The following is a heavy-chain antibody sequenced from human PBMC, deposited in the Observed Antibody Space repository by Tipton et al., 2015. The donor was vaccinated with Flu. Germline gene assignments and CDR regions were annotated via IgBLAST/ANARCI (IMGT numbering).Heavy chain of an antibody. J-gene: IGHJ6*02. V-gene: IGHV3-15*01. Sequence: SLRLSCVASGFIFSDAWMSWVRQAPGKGLEWVGRVRSKSGGGTIEYAALVKGRFTISRDDSKNTLYLQMNSLQIEDTAVYYCCDPFYGVDVWGQGTTVTVSS. CDR1: GFIFSDAW. CDR3: CDPFYGVDV. D-gene: IGHD3-3*02. CDR2: VRSKSGGGTI.